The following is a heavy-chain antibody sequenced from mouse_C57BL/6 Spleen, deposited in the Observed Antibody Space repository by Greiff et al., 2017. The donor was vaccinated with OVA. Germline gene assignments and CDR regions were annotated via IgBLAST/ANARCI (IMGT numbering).Heavy chain of an antibody. J-gene: IGHJ1*03. CDR2: INPSNGGT. D-gene: IGHD1-1*01. CDR1: GYTFTSYW. CDR3: ARDYGSSWYFDV. V-gene: IGHV1-53*01. Sequence: VKLQQPGTELVKPGASVKLSCKASGYTFTSYWMHWVKQRPGQGLEWIGNINPSNGGTNYNEKFKSKATLTVDKSSSTAYTQLSSLTSEDSAVYYCARDYGSSWYFDVWGTGATVTVSS.